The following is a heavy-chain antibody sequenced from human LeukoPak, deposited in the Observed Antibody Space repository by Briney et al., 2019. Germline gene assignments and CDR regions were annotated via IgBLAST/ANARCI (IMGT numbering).Heavy chain of an antibody. J-gene: IGHJ5*02. V-gene: IGHV4-38-2*02. D-gene: IGHD3-10*01. Sequence: SETLSLTCTVSGYSISSGYYWGWIRQPPGKGLEWIGSIYHSGSTYYNPSLKSRVTIYVDTSKNQFSLKLRSVTAADTAVYYCARVGLTMVRGVKFNWFDPWGKGTLVTVSS. CDR3: ARVGLTMVRGVKFNWFDP. CDR2: IYHSGST. CDR1: GYSISSGYY.